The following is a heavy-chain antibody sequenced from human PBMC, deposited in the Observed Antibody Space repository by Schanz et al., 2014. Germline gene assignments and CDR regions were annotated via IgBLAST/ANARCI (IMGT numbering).Heavy chain of an antibody. V-gene: IGHV1-18*01. D-gene: IGHD3-3*01. Sequence: QVQLVQSGAEVKKPGASVRVSCKASGYIFINSGISWVRQAPGQGLEWMGWISAYNGNTKYPQKLQGRVTMTTDTSTNTAYMELRSLRSDDTAVYYCARDRRFFDRDDLYYFDSWGQGTLVTVSS. CDR1: GYIFINSG. CDR3: ARDRRFFDRDDLYYFDS. J-gene: IGHJ4*02. CDR2: ISAYNGNT.